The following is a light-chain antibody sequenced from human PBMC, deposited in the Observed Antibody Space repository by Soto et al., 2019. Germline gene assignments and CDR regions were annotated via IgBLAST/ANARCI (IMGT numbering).Light chain of an antibody. J-gene: IGLJ1*01. V-gene: IGLV2-14*01. CDR1: SSDVGGYNY. CDR2: EVS. Sequence: QSVLTQPASVSGSPGQSITISCTGTSSDVGGYNYVSWYQQHPGKAPKLMIYEVSNRPSGVSNRFSGSKSGNTASLTISGPQAEVDADYYCSSYTSSSTLVFGTGTKFTV. CDR3: SSYTSSSTLV.